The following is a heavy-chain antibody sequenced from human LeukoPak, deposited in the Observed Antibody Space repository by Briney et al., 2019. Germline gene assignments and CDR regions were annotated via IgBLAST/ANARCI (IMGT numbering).Heavy chain of an antibody. Sequence: GGSLRLSCAASGFTFSDYYMSWIRQAPGKGLEWVSYISSSGSTIYYADSVKGRFTISRDNAKNSLYLQMNSLRAEDTAVYYCARDPPQIVGYAFDIWGQGTMVTVSS. CDR1: GFTFSDYY. V-gene: IGHV3-11*04. CDR2: ISSSGSTI. J-gene: IGHJ3*02. CDR3: ARDPPQIVGYAFDI. D-gene: IGHD1-26*01.